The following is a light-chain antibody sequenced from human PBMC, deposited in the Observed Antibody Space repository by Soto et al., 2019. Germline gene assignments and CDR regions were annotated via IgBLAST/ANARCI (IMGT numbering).Light chain of an antibody. V-gene: IGKV3-20*01. CDR3: QQYGNSPWT. CDR2: GTS. Sequence: EIVLTQSPGTLSLSPGERATLSCRASQSVSSSFVAWFQQKPGQAPRLLIYGTSSRATGIPDRFSGSGSGTDFTLTINGLEPEDFEMYFCQQYGNSPWTFGQGTKVDIK. CDR1: QSVSSSF. J-gene: IGKJ1*01.